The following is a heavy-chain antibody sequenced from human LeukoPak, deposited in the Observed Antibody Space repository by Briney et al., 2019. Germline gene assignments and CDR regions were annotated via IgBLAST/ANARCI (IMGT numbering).Heavy chain of an antibody. CDR3: ARGFGFRTYYYYYGMDV. CDR2: IYHSGST. Sequence: SETLSLTCAVSGGSISSGGYSWSWIRQPPGKGLEWIGYIYHSGSTYYNPSLKSRVTISVDRSKNQFSLKLSSVTAADTAVYYCARGFGFRTYYYYYGMDVWGQGTTVTVSS. J-gene: IGHJ6*02. CDR1: GGSISSGGYS. D-gene: IGHD3-10*01. V-gene: IGHV4-30-2*01.